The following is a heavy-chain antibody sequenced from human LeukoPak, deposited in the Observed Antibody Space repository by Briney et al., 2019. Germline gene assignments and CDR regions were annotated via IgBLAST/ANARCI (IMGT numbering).Heavy chain of an antibody. CDR1: GGSISSYY. D-gene: IGHD2-2*01. CDR3: ARVGYCSSTSCGFDP. V-gene: IGHV4-59*01. J-gene: IGHJ5*02. Sequence: SETLSLTCTVSGGSISSYYWSWIRQPPGKGLERIGYIYYSGSTNYNPSLKSRVTISVDTSKNQFSLKLSSVTAADTAVYYCARVGYCSSTSCGFDPWGQGTLVTVSS. CDR2: IYYSGST.